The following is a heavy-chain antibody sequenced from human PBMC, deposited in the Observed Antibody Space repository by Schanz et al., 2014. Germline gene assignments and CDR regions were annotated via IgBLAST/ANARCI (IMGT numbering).Heavy chain of an antibody. Sequence: EAQLLQSGGGLVQPGGSLRLSCAASGFTVSSNHMSWVRQAPGKGLEWVSVIYSGIGAYYADSVKDRFTVSRDNSKNTVYLQMNRLRAEDTAVYYCARVHHYDPSGWGYFDYWGQGALVTVSS. CDR2: IYSGIGA. V-gene: IGHV3-66*01. CDR1: GFTVSSNH. J-gene: IGHJ4*02. CDR3: ARVHHYDPSGWGYFDY. D-gene: IGHD3-22*01.